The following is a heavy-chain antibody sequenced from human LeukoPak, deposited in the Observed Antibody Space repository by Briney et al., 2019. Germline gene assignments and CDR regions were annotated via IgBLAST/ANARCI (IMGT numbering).Heavy chain of an antibody. J-gene: IGHJ4*02. D-gene: IGHD3-10*01. Sequence: PGGSLRLSCAASGFTFSSYAMSWVRQAPVKGLEWVSAISGSGGSTYYADSVKGRFTISRDNSKNTLYLQMNSLRAEDTAVYYCAKASPYYYGLGSYFSDYWGQGTLVTVSS. CDR1: GFTFSSYA. V-gene: IGHV3-23*01. CDR3: AKASPYYYGLGSYFSDY. CDR2: ISGSGGST.